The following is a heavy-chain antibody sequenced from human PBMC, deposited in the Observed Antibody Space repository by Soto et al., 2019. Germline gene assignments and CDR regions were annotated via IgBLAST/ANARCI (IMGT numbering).Heavy chain of an antibody. CDR1: GGSVSSGSYY. D-gene: IGHD4-17*01. Sequence: KSSETLSLTCTVSGGSVSSGSYYWSWIRQPPGKGLEWIGYIYYSGSTNYNPSLKSRVTISVDTSKNQFSLKLSSVTAADTAVYYCARGDYGGNYDYWGQGTLVTVSS. J-gene: IGHJ4*02. V-gene: IGHV4-61*01. CDR2: IYYSGST. CDR3: ARGDYGGNYDY.